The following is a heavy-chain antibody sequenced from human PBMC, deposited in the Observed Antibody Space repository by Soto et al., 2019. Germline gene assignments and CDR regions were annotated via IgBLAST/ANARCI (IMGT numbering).Heavy chain of an antibody. CDR2: KWYDGSNK. Sequence: GGSLRLSCAASGFTFSSYGMHWVRQAPGKGLEWVAVKWYDGSNKYYADSVKGRFTTSRDNSKNTLYLQMNSLRAEDTAVYYCARARSRYCSGGSCYHLDYWGQGTLVTVSS. CDR1: GFTFSSYG. D-gene: IGHD2-15*01. J-gene: IGHJ4*02. V-gene: IGHV3-33*01. CDR3: ARARSRYCSGGSCYHLDY.